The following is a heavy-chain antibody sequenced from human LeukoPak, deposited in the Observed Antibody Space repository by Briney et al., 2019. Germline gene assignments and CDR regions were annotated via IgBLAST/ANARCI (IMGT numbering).Heavy chain of an antibody. V-gene: IGHV3-23*01. CDR1: GFTFSSYA. D-gene: IGHD3-10*01. Sequence: PGASLRLSCAASGFTFSSYAMSWVRQAPGKGLEWVSAISGSGGSTYYADSVKGRYTISRDNSKNTLYLQMSSLRAEDTAVYYCAKGSGTGRNWFDPWGQGTLVTVSS. CDR3: AKGSGTGRNWFDP. CDR2: ISGSGGST. J-gene: IGHJ5*02.